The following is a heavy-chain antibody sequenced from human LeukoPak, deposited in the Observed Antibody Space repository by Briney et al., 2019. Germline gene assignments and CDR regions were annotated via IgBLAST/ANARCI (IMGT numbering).Heavy chain of an antibody. V-gene: IGHV1-18*01. CDR3: ARSRRPIAVAGTDFDY. Sequence: ASVKVSCKASGYTFTSYGISWVRQAPGQGLEWMGWISAYNGNTNYAQKLQGRVTMTTDTSTSTAYMELRSLRSDDTAMFYCARSRRPIAVAGTDFDYWGQGTLVTVSS. J-gene: IGHJ4*02. D-gene: IGHD6-19*01. CDR1: GYTFTSYG. CDR2: ISAYNGNT.